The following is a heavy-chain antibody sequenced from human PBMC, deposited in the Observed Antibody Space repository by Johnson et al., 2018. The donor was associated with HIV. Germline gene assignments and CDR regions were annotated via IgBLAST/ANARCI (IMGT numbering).Heavy chain of an antibody. CDR1: GFTFDDYG. D-gene: IGHD1-26*01. J-gene: IGHJ3*01. V-gene: IGHV3-20*04. CDR2: INWNGDST. CDR3: AGDPSPFVGPTYAFDV. Sequence: VQLVESGGGVVQPGRSLRLSCAASGFTFDDYGMSWVRQAPGKGLEWVSGINWNGDSTGYVDSVKGRFTISRDNAKNSRYLQMNSLRAEDTAVYYCAGDPSPFVGPTYAFDVWGPGTMVTGSS.